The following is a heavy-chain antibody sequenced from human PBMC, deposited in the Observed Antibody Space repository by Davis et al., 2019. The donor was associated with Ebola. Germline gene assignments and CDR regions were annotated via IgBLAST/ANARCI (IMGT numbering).Heavy chain of an antibody. V-gene: IGHV4-4*07. Sequence: PSETLSLTCTVSGGSISGYYWSWIRQPAGKGLEFIGRIYPSGSTNYKPSLKGRVTMSVDTSKNQFSLKLSSVTAADTAVYYCAREGNYYYNAMDVWGQGTTITVSS. CDR3: AREGNYYYNAMDV. CDR1: GGSISGYY. J-gene: IGHJ6*02. CDR2: IYPSGST.